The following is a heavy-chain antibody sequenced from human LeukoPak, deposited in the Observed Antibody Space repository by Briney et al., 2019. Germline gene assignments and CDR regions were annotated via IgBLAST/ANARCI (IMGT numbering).Heavy chain of an antibody. D-gene: IGHD3-10*01. Sequence: GGSLRLSCAASGFSVKTYYTSWVRQAPGKGLEWVAIIHSDGTTYYAESVKGRFTFSRDNSRNTLYLQMNSLIAEDTAVYYRARVRFGALDYWGQGALVTVSS. V-gene: IGHV3-53*01. J-gene: IGHJ4*02. CDR1: GFSVKTYY. CDR2: IHSDGTT. CDR3: ARVRFGALDY.